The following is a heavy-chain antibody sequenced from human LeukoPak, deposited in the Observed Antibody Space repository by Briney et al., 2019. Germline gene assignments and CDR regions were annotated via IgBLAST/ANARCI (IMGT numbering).Heavy chain of an antibody. Sequence: GGSLRLSCAASGFTFSSYRMNWVRQAPGKGLEWVSSISSSSSYIYYADSVKGRFTISRDNAKNSLYLQMNSLRAEDTAVYYCARVGAAIPPFDDWGQGTLVTVSS. D-gene: IGHD2-15*01. CDR3: ARVGAAIPPFDD. J-gene: IGHJ4*02. CDR2: ISSSSSYI. CDR1: GFTFSSYR. V-gene: IGHV3-21*01.